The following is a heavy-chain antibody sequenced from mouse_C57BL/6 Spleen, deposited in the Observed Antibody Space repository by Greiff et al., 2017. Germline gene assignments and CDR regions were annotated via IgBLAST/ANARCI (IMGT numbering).Heavy chain of an antibody. D-gene: IGHD2-5*01. Sequence: VQLQQSGAELVKPGASVKLSCTASGFNIKDYYMHWVKQRTEQGLEWIGRIDPEDGETKYAPKFQGKATLTADTSSNTAYLQLSSLTSEDTAVYYCARSRSNYVDYAMDYWGQGTSVTVSS. V-gene: IGHV14-2*01. CDR1: GFNIKDYY. CDR2: IDPEDGET. CDR3: ARSRSNYVDYAMDY. J-gene: IGHJ4*01.